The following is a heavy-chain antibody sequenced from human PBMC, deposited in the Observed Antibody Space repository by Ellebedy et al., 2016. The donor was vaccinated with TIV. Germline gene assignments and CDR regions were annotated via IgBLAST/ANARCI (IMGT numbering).Heavy chain of an antibody. Sequence: AASVKVSCKASGYTFTGYYMHGVRQAPGQGLDWMGWINPNSGGTNYAQKFQGRVTMTRDTSISTAYMELSRLRSDDTAVYYCARVRVGYSSRWYGFNWFDPWGQGTLVTVSS. CDR1: GYTFTGYY. CDR3: ARVRVGYSSRWYGFNWFDP. J-gene: IGHJ5*02. V-gene: IGHV1-2*02. D-gene: IGHD6-13*01. CDR2: INPNSGGT.